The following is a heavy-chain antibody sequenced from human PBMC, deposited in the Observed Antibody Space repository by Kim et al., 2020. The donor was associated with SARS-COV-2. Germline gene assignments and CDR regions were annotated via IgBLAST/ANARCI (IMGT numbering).Heavy chain of an antibody. J-gene: IGHJ4*02. CDR3: ARIVVVVAATRLGAGVDY. V-gene: IGHV3-11*06. D-gene: IGHD2-15*01. Sequence: KGRFTISRDNAKNSLYLQMNSLRAEDTAVYYCARIVVVVAATRLGAGVDYWGQGTLVTVSS.